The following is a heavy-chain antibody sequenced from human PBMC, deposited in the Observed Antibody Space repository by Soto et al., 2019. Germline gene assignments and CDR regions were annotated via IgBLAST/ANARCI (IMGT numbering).Heavy chain of an antibody. V-gene: IGHV3-48*01. CDR3: ARDYSSYGPFDY. Sequence: HPGGSLRLSCAASGFTFSSYSMNWVRQAPGKGLEWVSYISSSSTIYYADSVKGRFTISRDNAKNSLYLQTNSLRAEDTAVYYCARDYSSYGPFDYWGQGTLVTVSS. CDR1: GFTFSSYS. D-gene: IGHD5-18*01. CDR2: ISSSSTI. J-gene: IGHJ4*02.